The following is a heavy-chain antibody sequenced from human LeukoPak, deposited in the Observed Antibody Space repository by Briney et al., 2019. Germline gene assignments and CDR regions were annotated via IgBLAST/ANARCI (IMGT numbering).Heavy chain of an antibody. CDR2: TYPGSSDT. CDR1: GYTFTNHF. CDR3: ARQGGGSGDDYSSY. Sequence: GESLKISCKGSGYTFTNHFIAWVRQMPGKGLEWMGVTYPGSSDTRYSPSFQGHVTISADKSISTAYLQWSSLKASDSAMYYCARQGGGSGDDYSSYWGQGTLVTVSS. D-gene: IGHD5-12*01. J-gene: IGHJ4*02. V-gene: IGHV5-51*01.